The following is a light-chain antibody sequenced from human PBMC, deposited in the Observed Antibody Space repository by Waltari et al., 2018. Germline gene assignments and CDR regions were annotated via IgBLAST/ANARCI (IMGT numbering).Light chain of an antibody. CDR2: DAS. V-gene: IGKV1-33*01. CDR3: QQYDNLPLT. CDR1: QDISNY. Sequence: DIQMTQSPSSLSASVGDRGTITCQASQDISNYLNWYQQKPGKAPKLLIYDASNLETGVPSRFSGSGSGTDFTSTISSLQPEDIATYYCQQYDNLPLTFGGGTKVEIK. J-gene: IGKJ4*01.